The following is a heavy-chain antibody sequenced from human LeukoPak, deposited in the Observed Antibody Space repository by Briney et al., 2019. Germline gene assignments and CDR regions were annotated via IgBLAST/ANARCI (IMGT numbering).Heavy chain of an antibody. J-gene: IGHJ4*02. D-gene: IGHD6-19*01. CDR3: ARTPAGAGLFDY. V-gene: IGHV4-34*01. CDR1: GGSFSGYY. CDR2: INHSGST. Sequence: PSETLSLTCAVYGGSFSGYYWSWIRQPPGKGLEWIGEINHSGSTNYTPSLKSRVTISVDTSKNQFSLKLSSVTAADTAVYYCARTPAGAGLFDYWGQGTLVTVSS.